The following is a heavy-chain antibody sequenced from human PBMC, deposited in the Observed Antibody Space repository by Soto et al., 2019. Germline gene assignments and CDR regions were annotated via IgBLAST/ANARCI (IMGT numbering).Heavy chain of an antibody. J-gene: IGHJ4*02. CDR1: GDSINTDNW. CDR3: ARDRERELPGN. Sequence: QVQLQESGPRLVKPSGTLSLTCAVSGDSINTDNWWSWVRQPPGKGLEWIGEIYHNGRAHYHPSLQSRVTISVDISNNQFSLMLNSVTAADTAVYYCARDRERELPGNWGQGTLVTVSS. D-gene: IGHD3-10*01. CDR2: IYHNGRA. V-gene: IGHV4-4*02.